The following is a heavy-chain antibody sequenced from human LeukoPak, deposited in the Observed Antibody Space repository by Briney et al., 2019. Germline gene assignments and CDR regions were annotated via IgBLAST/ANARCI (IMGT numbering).Heavy chain of an antibody. J-gene: IGHJ4*02. D-gene: IGHD3-22*01. Sequence: GSLRLSCAASGXTFXXYGMHWVRQAPXXXXXXVXXIRXDGSNKYYADSVKGRFTISRDNSKNTLYLQMNSLRAEDTAVYYCARDYWSQDSSGYYYYFDYWGQGTLVTVSS. V-gene: IGHV3-30*02. CDR1: GXTFXXYG. CDR2: IRXDGSNK. CDR3: ARDYWSQDSSGYYYYFDY.